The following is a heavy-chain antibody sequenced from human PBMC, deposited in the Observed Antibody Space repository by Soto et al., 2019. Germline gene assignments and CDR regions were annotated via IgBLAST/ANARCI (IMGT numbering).Heavy chain of an antibody. CDR2: IKPTGGST. CDR1: GYTFTSYY. CDR3: ARDLLFDY. V-gene: IGHV1-46*01. J-gene: IGHJ4*02. Sequence: ASVKVSCKASGYTFTSYYMHWVRQAPGQGLEWMGIIKPTGGSTTYAQKFQGRVTMTRDTSTSTVYMELSSLTSEDTAVYYCARDLLFDYWGQGTLVTVS.